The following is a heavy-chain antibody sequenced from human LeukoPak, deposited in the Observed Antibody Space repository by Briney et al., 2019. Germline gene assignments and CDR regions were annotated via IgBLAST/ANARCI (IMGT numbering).Heavy chain of an antibody. Sequence: PSETLSLTCAVYGGSFSGYYWSWIRQPPGKGLEWIGEINHSGSTNYNPSLKSRVTISVDTSKNQFSLKLSSVTAADTAVYYCARGDTRRYYYGSGSPYYYYGMDVWGQGTTVTVSS. CDR3: ARGDTRRYYYGSGSPYYYYGMDV. J-gene: IGHJ6*02. CDR1: GGSFSGYY. CDR2: INHSGST. V-gene: IGHV4-34*01. D-gene: IGHD3-10*01.